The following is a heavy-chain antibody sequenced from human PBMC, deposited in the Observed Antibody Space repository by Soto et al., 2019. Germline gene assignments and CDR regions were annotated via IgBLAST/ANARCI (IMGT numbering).Heavy chain of an antibody. V-gene: IGHV1-2*02. CDR3: ARDGAEKLLWFGELLPGYYYYGMDV. D-gene: IGHD3-10*01. CDR2: INPNSGGT. J-gene: IGHJ6*02. CDR1: GYTFTGYY. Sequence: WASVKVYCKASGYTFTGYYMHWVRQAPGQGLEWMGWINPNSGGTNYAQKFQGRVTMTRDTSISTAYMELSRLRSDDTAVYYCARDGAEKLLWFGELLPGYYYYGMDVWGQGTTVTVSS.